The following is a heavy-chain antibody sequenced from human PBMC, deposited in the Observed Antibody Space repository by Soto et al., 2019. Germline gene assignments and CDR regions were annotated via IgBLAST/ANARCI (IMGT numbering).Heavy chain of an antibody. CDR1: GGSISSYY. CDR2: IYYSGST. D-gene: IGHD2-2*01. CDR3: ARTDFLLGYCSSTSCYDPYYYYMDV. V-gene: IGHV4-59*08. Sequence: PSETLSLTCTVSGGSISSYYWSWIRQPPGKGLEWIGYIYYSGSTNYNPSLKSRVTISVDTSKNQFSLKLSSVTAADTAVYYCARTDFLLGYCSSTSCYDPYYYYMDVWGKGTTVTVSS. J-gene: IGHJ6*03.